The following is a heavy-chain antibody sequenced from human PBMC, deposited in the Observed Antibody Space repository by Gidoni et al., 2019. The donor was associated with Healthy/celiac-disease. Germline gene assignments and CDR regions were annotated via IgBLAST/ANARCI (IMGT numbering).Heavy chain of an antibody. CDR1: GGTFSSYA. CDR3: ARDDMLDDLAGYFDY. D-gene: IGHD3-3*01. J-gene: IGHJ4*02. V-gene: IGHV1-69*09. Sequence: QVQLVQSGAEVKKPGSSVKVSCKASGGTFSSYAISWVRQAPGQGLEWMGRIIPILGIANYAQKFQGRVTITADKSTSTAYMELSSLRSEDTAVYYCARDDMLDDLAGYFDYWGQGTLVTVSS. CDR2: IIPILGIA.